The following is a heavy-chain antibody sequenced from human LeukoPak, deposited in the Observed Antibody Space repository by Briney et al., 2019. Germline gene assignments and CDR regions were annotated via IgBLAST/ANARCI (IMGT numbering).Heavy chain of an antibody. CDR3: ARDRRYSNGWPGATYY. CDR1: GGTFSRYT. V-gene: IGHV1-46*01. CDR2: VNPSEGSK. D-gene: IGHD6-25*01. Sequence: AAVKVSCKASGGTFSRYTISWLRQAPGQGLEWMGIVNPSEGSKNYAHNIQGRVNITRETSTRTVYMELSSLRSDDAPVYYCARDRRYSNGWPGATYYWGQGTLVTVSS. J-gene: IGHJ4*02.